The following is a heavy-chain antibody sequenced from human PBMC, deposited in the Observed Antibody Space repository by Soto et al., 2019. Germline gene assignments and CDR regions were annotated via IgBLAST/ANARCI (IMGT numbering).Heavy chain of an antibody. CDR2: ISAYNGNT. V-gene: IGHV1-18*01. CDR3: GGVRTRYYYYGMDV. J-gene: IGHJ6*02. D-gene: IGHD3-10*01. CDR1: GYTFTSYG. Sequence: GASVKVSCKASGYTFTSYGISWVRQAPGQGLEYMGWISAYNGNTNYAQNLQGRVTMTTDTSMSTAYMELRSLRSDDTAVYYCGGVRTRYYYYGMDVWGQGTTVTVSS.